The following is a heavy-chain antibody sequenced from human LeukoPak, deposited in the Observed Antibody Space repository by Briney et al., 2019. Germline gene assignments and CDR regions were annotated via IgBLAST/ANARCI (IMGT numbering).Heavy chain of an antibody. D-gene: IGHD4-11*01. CDR2: ISGSSSNT. Sequence: GGSLRLSCAASGFTFSSYSMNWVRQAPGKGLEWVSYISGSSSNTFYADSVKGRFTISRDNAKNSLYLQMNSLRAEDTAVYYCARDDTVTAHFDYWGQGTLVTVSS. CDR1: GFTFSSYS. CDR3: ARDDTVTAHFDY. V-gene: IGHV3-48*01. J-gene: IGHJ4*02.